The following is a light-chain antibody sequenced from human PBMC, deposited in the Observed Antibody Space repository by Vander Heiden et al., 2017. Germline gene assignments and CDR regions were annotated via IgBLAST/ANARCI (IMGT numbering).Light chain of an antibody. CDR3: QVWDSSSDQEV. CDR1: NIRSKS. Sequence: SYVLTQPPSVSVAPGQTAGITCGGNNIRSKSVHWYQQKPGQAPVLVVFDDGGRPSGIPERFSGSNSGNTATLTISRVEAGDEADYYCQVWDSSSDQEVFGTGTKVTVL. J-gene: IGLJ1*01. V-gene: IGLV3-21*02. CDR2: DDG.